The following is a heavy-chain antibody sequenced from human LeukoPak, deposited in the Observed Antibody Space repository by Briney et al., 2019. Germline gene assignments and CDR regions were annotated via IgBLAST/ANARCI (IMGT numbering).Heavy chain of an antibody. CDR1: GFSFSDYG. D-gene: IGHD2-8*01. J-gene: IGHJ4*02. Sequence: GGSLRLSCAASGFSFSDYGMNWVRQAPGKGLEWVSAISGTGGSTYYADSVKGRFTISRDNSKNTLYLQMNSLRAEDTAVYYCAKVRXRDCTSGVCXTXTRLRGLDYWGQGTLVTVSA. CDR2: ISGTGGST. V-gene: IGHV3-23*01. CDR3: AKVRXRDCTSGVCXTXTRLRGLDY.